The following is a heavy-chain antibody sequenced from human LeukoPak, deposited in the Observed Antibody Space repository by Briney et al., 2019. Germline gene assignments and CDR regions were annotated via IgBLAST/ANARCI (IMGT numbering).Heavy chain of an antibody. CDR2: IDPEDGET. Sequence: ASVKISCKVSGYTFTYPYMHWLLQAPGKRLEWRGLIDPEDGETEYAERFQGRVTVSADTSTDTAYLELRNLTSEDTAVFFCATLLRAGPTTGLNFWGQGTLVTVSA. V-gene: IGHV1-69-2*01. D-gene: IGHD1-14*01. CDR3: ATLLRAGPTTGLNF. J-gene: IGHJ4*02. CDR1: GYTFTYPY.